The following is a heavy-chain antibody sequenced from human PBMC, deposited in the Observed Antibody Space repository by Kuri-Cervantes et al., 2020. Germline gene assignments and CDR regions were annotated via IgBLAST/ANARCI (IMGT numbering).Heavy chain of an antibody. J-gene: IGHJ4*02. V-gene: IGHV3-9*01. CDR1: GFTFDDYA. CDR2: ISWNSGSI. D-gene: IGHD5-18*01. Sequence: GGSLRLSCAASGFTFDDYAMHWVRQAPGKGLEWVSGISWNSGSIGYADSVKGRFTISRDNSKNSLYLQMNSLRTEDTALYYCAKELYSYGLAYWGQGTLVTVSS. CDR3: AKELYSYGLAY.